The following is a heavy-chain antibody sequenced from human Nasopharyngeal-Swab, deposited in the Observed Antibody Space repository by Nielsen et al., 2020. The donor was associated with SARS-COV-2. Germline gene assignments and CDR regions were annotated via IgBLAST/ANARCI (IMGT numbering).Heavy chain of an antibody. CDR1: GGSISSYY. J-gene: IGHJ2*01. CDR3: ARAVVGYWYFDL. CDR2: IYYSGST. Sequence: SETLSLTYTVSGGSISSYYWSWIRQPPGKGLEWIGYIYYSGSTNYNPSLKSRVTISVDTSKNQFSLKLSSVTAADTAVYYCARAVVGYWYFDLWGRGTLVTVSS. V-gene: IGHV4-59*01. D-gene: IGHD3-22*01.